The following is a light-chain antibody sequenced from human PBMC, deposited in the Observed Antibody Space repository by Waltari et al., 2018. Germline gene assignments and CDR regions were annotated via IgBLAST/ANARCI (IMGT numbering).Light chain of an antibody. J-gene: IGLJ2*01. V-gene: IGLV3-9*01. CDR2: RDN. Sequence: SYELTQPRSVSVALGQTARISCEADNIGSKNVHWYQQKPGQAPILAISRDNNRPAAIPERFSGSNSGNTASLIISRAQDGDEADYSCQVWDRSVVIFGGGTKLTVL. CDR1: NIGSKN. CDR3: QVWDRSVVI.